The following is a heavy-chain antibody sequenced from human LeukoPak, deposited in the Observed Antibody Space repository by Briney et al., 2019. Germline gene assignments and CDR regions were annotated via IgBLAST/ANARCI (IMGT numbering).Heavy chain of an antibody. Sequence: GGSLRLSCAASGFTFDDYAMHWVRQAPGKGLEWVSGISWNSGSIGYADSVKGRFTISRDNAKNSLYLQMNSLRAEDTALYYCAKVGGSYDYYFDYWGQGTLVTVSS. V-gene: IGHV3-9*01. CDR1: GFTFDDYA. D-gene: IGHD1-26*01. CDR2: ISWNSGSI. J-gene: IGHJ4*02. CDR3: AKVGGSYDYYFDY.